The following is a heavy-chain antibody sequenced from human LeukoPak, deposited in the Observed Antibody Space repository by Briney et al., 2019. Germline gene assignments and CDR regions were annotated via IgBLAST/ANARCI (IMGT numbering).Heavy chain of an antibody. V-gene: IGHV4-39*07. CDR2: FYYSGST. J-gene: IGHJ4*02. CDR3: ARDPHYYDSSGYPKTLDY. CDR1: GGSISSSRYS. D-gene: IGHD3-22*01. Sequence: SETLSLTCTVSGGSISSSRYSWDWVRQPPGKGLEWIGNFYYSGSTYYNPSLKSRVTILVDTSKNQFSLKLSSVTAADTAVYYCARDPHYYDSSGYPKTLDYWGQGTLVTVSS.